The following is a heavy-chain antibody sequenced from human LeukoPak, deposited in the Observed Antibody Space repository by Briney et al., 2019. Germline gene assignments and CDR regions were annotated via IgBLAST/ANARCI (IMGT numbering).Heavy chain of an antibody. CDR1: GFIFSSYS. D-gene: IGHD3-22*01. Sequence: GGSLRLSCAASGFIFSSYSMNWVRQAPGKGLEWVSYISSSSSTIYYADSVKGRFTISRDNAKNSLYLQMNSLRAEDTAVYYCARDFSDYYDSSGYYNWFDPWGQGTLVTVSS. CDR2: ISSSSSTI. J-gene: IGHJ5*02. CDR3: ARDFSDYYDSSGYYNWFDP. V-gene: IGHV3-48*04.